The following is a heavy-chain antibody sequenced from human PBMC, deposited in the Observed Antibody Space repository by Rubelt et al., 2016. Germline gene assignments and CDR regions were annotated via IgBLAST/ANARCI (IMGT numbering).Heavy chain of an antibody. CDR1: GFTFDDYA. J-gene: IGHJ4*02. V-gene: IGHV3-9*01. CDR2: ISWNSGSI. CDR3: AKADLVGATNFDY. Sequence: EVQLVESGGGLVQPGRSLRLSCAASGFTFDDYAMHWVRQAPGKGLEWVSGISWNSGSIGYADCVKGRVTISRDNAKNCLYLQMNSLRAEDTALYYCAKADLVGATNFDYWGQGTLVTVSS. D-gene: IGHD1-26*01.